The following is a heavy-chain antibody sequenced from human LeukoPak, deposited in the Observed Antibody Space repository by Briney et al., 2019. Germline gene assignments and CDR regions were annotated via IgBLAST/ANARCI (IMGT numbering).Heavy chain of an antibody. Sequence: GASVKVSCKASGYTFTDYYMHWVRQAPGQGFEWMGWINPNDGDTNYAQKFQGRVTMTRDTSISTAHMEVSRLRFDDTAEYYCARANFLYCSSSTCLFDYWGQGTLVTVSS. CDR1: GYTFTDYY. V-gene: IGHV1-2*02. CDR3: ARANFLYCSSSTCLFDY. CDR2: INPNDGDT. J-gene: IGHJ4*02. D-gene: IGHD2-2*01.